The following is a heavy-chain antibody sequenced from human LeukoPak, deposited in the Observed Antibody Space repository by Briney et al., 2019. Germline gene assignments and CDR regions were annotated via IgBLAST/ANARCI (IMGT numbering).Heavy chain of an antibody. CDR1: GFTFSNVW. J-gene: IGHJ1*01. D-gene: IGHD2-15*01. Sequence: GGSLRLSCAASGFTFSNVWMSWVRQAPGKGLEWVGRIKSKIDGGTTDYAAPVKGRFTISRDDSKNTLDLQMNSLKTEDTAVYYCTTLYCSGGNCYVYFQHWGQGTLVTVSS. CDR2: IKSKIDGGTT. V-gene: IGHV3-15*01. CDR3: TTLYCSGGNCYVYFQH.